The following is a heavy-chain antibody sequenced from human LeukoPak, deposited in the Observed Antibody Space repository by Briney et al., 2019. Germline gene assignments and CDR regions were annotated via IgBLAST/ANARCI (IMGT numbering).Heavy chain of an antibody. V-gene: IGHV1-2*02. J-gene: IGHJ3*02. CDR1: GYTFTGYY. CDR2: INPNSGGT. D-gene: IGHD2-2*01. CDR3: ARDNLGYCSSTSCYGDAFDI. Sequence: GASVEVSCKASGYTFTGYYMHWVRQAPGQGLGWMGWINPNSGGTNYAQKFQGRVTMTRDTSISTAYMELSRLRSDDTAVYYCARDNLGYCSSTSCYGDAFDIWGQGTMVTVSS.